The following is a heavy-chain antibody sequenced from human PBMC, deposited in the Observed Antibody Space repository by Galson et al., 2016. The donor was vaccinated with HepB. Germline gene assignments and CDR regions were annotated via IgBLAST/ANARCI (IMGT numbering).Heavy chain of an antibody. D-gene: IGHD6-13*01. CDR3: AREMHVAAAAAFDF. J-gene: IGHJ4*02. CDR1: GFTFSSYG. CDR2: IWHDGSNK. Sequence: SLRLSCAASGFTFSSYGMHWVRQAPGKGLGWVAVIWHDGSNKYYADSVKGRFTISRDNPKNTLYLQMNSLKVEDTAVYYCAREMHVAAAAAFDFWGRGTLVTVSS. V-gene: IGHV3-33*01.